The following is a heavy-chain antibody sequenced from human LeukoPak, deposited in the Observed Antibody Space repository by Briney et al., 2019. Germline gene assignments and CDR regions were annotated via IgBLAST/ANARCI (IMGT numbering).Heavy chain of an antibody. CDR1: GFTVSSDY. Sequence: GGSLRLSCAASGFTVSSDYMSWVRQAPGKGLEWVSVIYSGGSTYYADSVKGRFTISRDKSRNTLYLQMDSLRAEDTAVYYCATQTGDVDYYGLDVWGQGTTATVSS. CDR2: IYSGGST. CDR3: ATQTGDVDYYGLDV. V-gene: IGHV3-66*01. D-gene: IGHD7-27*01. J-gene: IGHJ6*02.